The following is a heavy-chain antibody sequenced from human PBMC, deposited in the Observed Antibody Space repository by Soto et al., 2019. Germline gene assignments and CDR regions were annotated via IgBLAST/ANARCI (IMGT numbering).Heavy chain of an antibody. J-gene: IGHJ4*02. V-gene: IGHV4-34*01. CDR1: GGSLSGYY. Sequence: XESLSLTCAVYGGSLSGYYWSWIRQPPGKGLEWIGEINHSGSTNYNPSLKSRVTISVDTSKNQFSLKLSSVTAADTAVYYCARAKNYDYVWGSYRFPSLLDDWGQGTLVTVSS. CDR3: ARAKNYDYVWGSYRFPSLLDD. CDR2: INHSGST. D-gene: IGHD3-16*02.